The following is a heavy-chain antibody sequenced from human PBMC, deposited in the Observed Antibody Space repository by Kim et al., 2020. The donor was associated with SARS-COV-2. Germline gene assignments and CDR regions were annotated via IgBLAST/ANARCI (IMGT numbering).Heavy chain of an antibody. CDR1: GYTFTSYA. D-gene: IGHD6-13*01. V-gene: IGHV7-4-1*02. CDR2: INTNTGNP. Sequence: ASVKVSCKASGYTFTSYAMNWVRQAPGQGLEWMGWINTNTGNPTYAQGFTGRFVFSLDTSVSTAYLQISSLKAEDTAVYYCARVWGGAAAGKSALGAFDIWGQGTMVTVSS. J-gene: IGHJ3*02. CDR3: ARVWGGAAAGKSALGAFDI.